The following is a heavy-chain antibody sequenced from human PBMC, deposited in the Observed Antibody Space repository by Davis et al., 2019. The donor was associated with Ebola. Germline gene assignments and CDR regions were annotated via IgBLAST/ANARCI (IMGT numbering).Heavy chain of an antibody. J-gene: IGHJ5*02. V-gene: IGHV1-69*06. Sequence: SVKVSCKASGGTFSSYAISWVRQAPGQGLEWMGGIIPIFGTANYAQKFQGRVTITADKSATTAYMELSSLRSEDTAAYYCARGRTVTGTRGLSWFDPWGQGALVTVSS. CDR1: GGTFSSYA. CDR2: IIPIFGTA. D-gene: IGHD6-19*01. CDR3: ARGRTVTGTRGLSWFDP.